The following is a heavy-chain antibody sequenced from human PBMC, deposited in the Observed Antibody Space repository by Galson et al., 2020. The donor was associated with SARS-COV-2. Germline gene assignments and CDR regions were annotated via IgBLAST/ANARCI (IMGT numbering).Heavy chain of an antibody. Sequence: QLGESLKISCAASGFTFSSYAMHWVRQAPGKGLEWVAVIWYDGSNKYYADSVKGRFTISRDNSKNTLYLQMNSLRAEDTAVYYCASLEAVAAPMGYWGQGTLVTVSS. V-gene: IGHV3-33*08. CDR3: ASLEAVAAPMGY. CDR2: IWYDGSNK. D-gene: IGHD6-19*01. CDR1: GFTFSSYA. J-gene: IGHJ4*02.